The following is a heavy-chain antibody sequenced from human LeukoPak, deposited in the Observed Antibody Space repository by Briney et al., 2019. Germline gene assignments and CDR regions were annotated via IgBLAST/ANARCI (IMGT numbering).Heavy chain of an antibody. D-gene: IGHD2-21*02. V-gene: IGHV4-4*02. Sequence: PSGTLSLTCAVSGGSISSSNWWSWVRQPPGKGLEWIGEIYHSGSTNYNPSLKSRVTISVDKSKNQFSLKLSSVTAADTAVYYCARGPSDWHGAALNYWGQGTLVTVSS. J-gene: IGHJ4*02. CDR2: IYHSGST. CDR3: ARGPSDWHGAALNY. CDR1: GGSISSSNW.